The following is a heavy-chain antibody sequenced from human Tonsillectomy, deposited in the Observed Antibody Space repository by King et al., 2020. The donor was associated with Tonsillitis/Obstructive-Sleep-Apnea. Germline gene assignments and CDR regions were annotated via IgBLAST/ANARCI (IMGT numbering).Heavy chain of an antibody. CDR1: GGSISGSSEYY. CDR3: VRRRLVGGCWFDP. V-gene: IGHV4-39*01. D-gene: IGHD3-10*01. Sequence: PLQESGPGLVKPSETLSLTCTVSGGSISGSSEYYWGWIRQPPGMGLEWIGSVSVSGLTHYNPSLENRVTISLDTSNNHFSLSLTSVTAADTAVYYCVRRRLVGGCWFDPWGQGTLVTVSS. J-gene: IGHJ5*02. CDR2: VSVSGLT.